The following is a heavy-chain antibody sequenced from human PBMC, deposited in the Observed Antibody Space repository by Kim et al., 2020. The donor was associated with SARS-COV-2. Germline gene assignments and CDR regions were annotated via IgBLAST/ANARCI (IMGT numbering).Heavy chain of an antibody. D-gene: IGHD6-19*01. CDR3: ARDGSGWFAFDP. J-gene: IGHJ5*02. Sequence: SETLSLTCTVSGGSIGRNFWSWFRQPPGKGLEWIGYVYYTGSTNSNPSLKSRVTISLDTSKNQFSLNINSVTAADTAVYYCARDGSGWFAFDPWGQGTLVTVSS. V-gene: IGHV4-59*12. CDR2: VYYTGST. CDR1: GGSIGRNF.